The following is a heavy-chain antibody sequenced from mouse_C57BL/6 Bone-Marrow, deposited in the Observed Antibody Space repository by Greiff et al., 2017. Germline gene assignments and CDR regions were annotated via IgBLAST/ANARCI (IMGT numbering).Heavy chain of an antibody. CDR3: ARSYGSSPLWYFDV. CDR1: GFSLSTSGMG. V-gene: IGHV8-12*01. Sequence: QVTLKECGPGILQSSQTLSLTCSFSGFSLSTSGMGVSWIRQPSGTGLEWLAHIYWDDDKRYNPSLKSRLTISKDTSRNQVFLKSTSVDTADTATYYCARSYGSSPLWYFDVWGTGTTVTVSS. J-gene: IGHJ1*03. CDR2: IYWDDDK. D-gene: IGHD1-1*01.